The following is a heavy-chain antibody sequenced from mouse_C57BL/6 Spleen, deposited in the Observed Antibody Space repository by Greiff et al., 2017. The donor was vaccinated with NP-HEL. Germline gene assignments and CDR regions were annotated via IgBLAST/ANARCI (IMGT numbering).Heavy chain of an antibody. CDR3: ARRGKGYFDV. CDR1: GYTFTDYN. CDR2: INPNNGGT. J-gene: IGHJ1*03. Sequence: EVKLMESGPELVKPGASVKMSCKASGYTFTDYNMHWVKQSHGKSLEWIGYINPNNGGTSYNQKFKGKATLTVNKSSSTAYMELRSLTSEDSAVYYCARRGKGYFDVWGTGTTVTVSS. V-gene: IGHV1-22*01. D-gene: IGHD1-3*01.